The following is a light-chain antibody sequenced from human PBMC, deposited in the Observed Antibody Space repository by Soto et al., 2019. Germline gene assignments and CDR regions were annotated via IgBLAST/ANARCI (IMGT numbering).Light chain of an antibody. CDR3: SSYTTSNTHV. Sequence: QSALTQPASVSGSPGQSITISCTGTSSDVGGYIFVSWYQHHPGKAPKLMIYDVSDRPSGVSNRFSGSKSGNTASLTISGLQAEDEADYYCSSYTTSNTHVFGTGTKLTVL. CDR2: DVS. J-gene: IGLJ1*01. V-gene: IGLV2-14*03. CDR1: SSDVGGYIF.